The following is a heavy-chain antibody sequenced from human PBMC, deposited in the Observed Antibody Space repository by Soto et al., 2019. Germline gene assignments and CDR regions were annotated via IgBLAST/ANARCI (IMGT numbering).Heavy chain of an antibody. D-gene: IGHD3-10*01. CDR2: IWYDGSNQ. J-gene: IGHJ4*02. V-gene: IGHV3-33*01. Sequence: WGSLRLSCSPSVFTFSTYGMHWFRQAPGKGLEWVAVIWYDGSNQYYADSVKGRFTISRDNPKNMLYLQMNSLRAEDTAVYYCARDLGAFNYGSAYFDYWGQGTPVTVSS. CDR1: VFTFSTYG. CDR3: ARDLGAFNYGSAYFDY.